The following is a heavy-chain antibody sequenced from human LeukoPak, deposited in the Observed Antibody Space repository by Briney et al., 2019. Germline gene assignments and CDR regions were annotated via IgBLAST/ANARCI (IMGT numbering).Heavy chain of an antibody. D-gene: IGHD4-17*01. CDR1: GASISSYY. V-gene: IGHV4-59*08. Sequence: SETLSLTCTVSGASISSYYWSWIPQPPGQGLDWNWYISDSGSTNYNPSLESLTTITVDTSKNQFSLMLTSVTAADTAVYFCARHYHGDPFVYWGQGALVTVSS. CDR2: ISDSGST. J-gene: IGHJ4*02. CDR3: ARHYHGDPFVY.